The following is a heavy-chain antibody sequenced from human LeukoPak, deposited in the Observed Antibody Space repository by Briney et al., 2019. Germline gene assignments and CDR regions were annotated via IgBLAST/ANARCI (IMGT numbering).Heavy chain of an antibody. CDR2: ISYDGSNK. Sequence: GGSLRLSCAASGFTFSSYGMQWVRQAPGKGLEWVAVISYDGSNKYYADSVKGRFTVSRDNSKNTLYLQMNSLRSDDTAVYYCASGGLMGATHSFSYWGQGTLVTVSS. D-gene: IGHD1-26*01. CDR1: GFTFSSYG. CDR3: ASGGLMGATHSFSY. J-gene: IGHJ4*02. V-gene: IGHV3-30*03.